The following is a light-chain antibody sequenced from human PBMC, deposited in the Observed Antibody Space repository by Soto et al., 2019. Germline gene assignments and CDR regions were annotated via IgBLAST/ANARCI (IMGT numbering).Light chain of an antibody. J-gene: IGLJ2*01. CDR3: QSADSSGSYRL. Sequence: ELTQPPLVSVSPGQTARIICSGDALAKQIAYWYQQKAGQAPVLVIYKDSERPSGIPERFSGSSSGTTVTLTSSGVQAEDEADYYCQSADSSGSYRLFGGGTKLTVL. CDR1: ALAKQI. V-gene: IGLV3-25*03. CDR2: KDS.